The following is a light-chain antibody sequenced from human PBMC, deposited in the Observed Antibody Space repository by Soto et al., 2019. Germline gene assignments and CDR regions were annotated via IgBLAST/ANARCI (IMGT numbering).Light chain of an antibody. CDR3: QVWDSSSDPLYV. CDR1: NIGSES. J-gene: IGLJ1*01. Sequence: SYELTQPPSVSVAPGQMARITCGGNNIGSESVHWYQQKPGQAPVLVVYDDSDRPSGIPERFSGSNSGNTATLTISRVEAGDEADYYCQVWDSSSDPLYVFGTGTKLTVL. CDR2: DDS. V-gene: IGLV3-21*02.